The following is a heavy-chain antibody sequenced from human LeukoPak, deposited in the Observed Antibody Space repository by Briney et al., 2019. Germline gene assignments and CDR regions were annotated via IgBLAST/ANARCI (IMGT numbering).Heavy chain of an antibody. J-gene: IGHJ5*02. D-gene: IGHD3-10*01. Sequence: PSETLSLTCTVSGGSISSSSYYWGWIRQPPGKGLEWIGSIYYSGSTYYNPSLKSRVTISVDTSKNQFSLKLSSVTAADTAVYYCARVAYYYGSGSSSNWSDPWGQGTLVTVSS. CDR3: ARVAYYYGSGSSSNWSDP. CDR2: IYYSGST. CDR1: GGSISSSSYY. V-gene: IGHV4-39*07.